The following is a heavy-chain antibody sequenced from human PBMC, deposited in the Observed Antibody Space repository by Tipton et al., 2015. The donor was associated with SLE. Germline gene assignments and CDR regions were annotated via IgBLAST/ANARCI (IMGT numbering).Heavy chain of an antibody. CDR1: GGSISSGDYY. Sequence: LRLSCTVSGGSISSGDYYWSWIRQPPGKGLEWIGYIYYSGGTYYNPSLNSRVTISADTSKNQCSPKLSTVTAADTAVYYCASTGVNYRRRAFDIWGQGTMVTVSS. V-gene: IGHV4-30-4*01. CDR2: IYYSGGT. D-gene: IGHD5-24*01. CDR3: ASTGVNYRRRAFDI. J-gene: IGHJ3*02.